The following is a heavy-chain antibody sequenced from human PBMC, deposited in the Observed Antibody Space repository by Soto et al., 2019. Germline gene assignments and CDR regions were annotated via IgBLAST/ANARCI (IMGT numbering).Heavy chain of an antibody. J-gene: IGHJ4*02. Sequence: EVQLVESGGGLVQPGGSLRLSCAASGFTFSSYWMSWVRQAPGKGLEWVANIKQDGSEKYYVDSVKGRFTISRDNATNSLYLQMNSLRAEDTAVYYCARERRSSNYDFWSGHGYYFDYWGQGTLVTVSS. D-gene: IGHD3-3*01. CDR1: GFTFSSYW. CDR3: ARERRSSNYDFWSGHGYYFDY. CDR2: IKQDGSEK. V-gene: IGHV3-7*01.